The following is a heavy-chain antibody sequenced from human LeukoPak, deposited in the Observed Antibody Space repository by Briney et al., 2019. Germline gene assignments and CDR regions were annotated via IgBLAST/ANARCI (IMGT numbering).Heavy chain of an antibody. Sequence: SETLSLTCTVSGGSISGYYWSWIRQPPGKGLEWIGEINHSGSTNYNPSLKSRVTISVDTSKNQFSLKLSSVTAADTAVYYCARMASWYYYYMDVWGKGTTVTVSS. J-gene: IGHJ6*03. CDR2: INHSGST. D-gene: IGHD5-24*01. V-gene: IGHV4-34*01. CDR3: ARMASWYYYYMDV. CDR1: GGSISGYY.